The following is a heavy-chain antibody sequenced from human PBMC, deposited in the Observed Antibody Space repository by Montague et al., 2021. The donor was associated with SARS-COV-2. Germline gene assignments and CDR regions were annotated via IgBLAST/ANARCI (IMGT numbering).Heavy chain of an antibody. Sequence: SETLSLTCTVSGGSVSISYWSWIRQSPGKGLEWLGSLFYSGSTHYNPSVKSRATISADTSKNQVSLRLTSVTAADTAVYYCARQLMYDSGSYFDYWGQGTLVTVSS. CDR1: GGSVSISY. CDR3: ARQLMYDSGSYFDY. D-gene: IGHD3-10*01. CDR2: LFYSGST. V-gene: IGHV4-59*08. J-gene: IGHJ4*02.